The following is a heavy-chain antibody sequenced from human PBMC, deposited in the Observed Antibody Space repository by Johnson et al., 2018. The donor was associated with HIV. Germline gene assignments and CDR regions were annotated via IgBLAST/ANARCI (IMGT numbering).Heavy chain of an antibody. CDR1: GFTFSSYG. Sequence: QVQLVESGGGVVQPGRSLRLSCAASGFTFSSYGMHWVRQAPGKGLEWVAVIWYDGSNKYYADSVKGRFTISRDNSKNTLYLQMNSLRAEDTAVYYCARDWVIGDAFDIWGQGTKVTVSS. CDR2: IWYDGSNK. CDR3: ARDWVIGDAFDI. J-gene: IGHJ3*02. D-gene: IGHD2-21*01. V-gene: IGHV3-33*01.